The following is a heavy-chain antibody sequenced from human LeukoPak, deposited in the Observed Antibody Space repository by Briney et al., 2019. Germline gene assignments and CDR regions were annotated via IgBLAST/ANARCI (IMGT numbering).Heavy chain of an antibody. CDR3: ARESEKAATTRWFDP. CDR1: GYTFTSYG. V-gene: IGHV1-18*01. D-gene: IGHD6-25*01. CDR2: ISAYNGNT. Sequence: ASVKVSCKASGYTFTSYGISWVRQAPGQGLEWMGWISAYNGNTNYAQKLQGRVTMTTDTSTSTAYMELRSLRSDDTAVYYCARESEKAATTRWFDPWGQGTLVNGSS. J-gene: IGHJ5*02.